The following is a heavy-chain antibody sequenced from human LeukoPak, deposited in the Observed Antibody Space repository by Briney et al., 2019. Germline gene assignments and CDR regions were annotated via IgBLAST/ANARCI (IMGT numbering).Heavy chain of an antibody. V-gene: IGHV4-38-2*02. CDR1: GYSISSGYY. Sequence: PSETLSLTCTVSGYSISSGYYWGWIRQPPGKGLEWIGSIYHSGSTYYNPSLKSRVTISVDTSKNQFSLKLSSVTAADTAVYYCARRGYCSSTSCYAGSPFDYWGQGTLVTVSS. CDR3: ARRGYCSSTSCYAGSPFDY. J-gene: IGHJ4*02. D-gene: IGHD2-2*01. CDR2: IYHSGST.